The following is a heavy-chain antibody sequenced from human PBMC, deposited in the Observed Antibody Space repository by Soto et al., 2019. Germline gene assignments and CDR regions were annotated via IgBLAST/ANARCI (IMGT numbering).Heavy chain of an antibody. CDR3: ARRRQQAGSHQYQYDIMED. CDR2: IYPGDSDT. J-gene: IGHJ6*02. V-gene: IGHV5-51*01. D-gene: IGHD6-13*01. CDR1: GYSFPNYW. Sequence: GESLKISCTASGYSFPNYWISWVRQVPGQGLEWMGIIYPGDSDTKYSPSFQGQVTITADTSLSTVFLQWTSLKAADTAMYYCARRRQQAGSHQYQYDIMEDWGQGTTVTIS.